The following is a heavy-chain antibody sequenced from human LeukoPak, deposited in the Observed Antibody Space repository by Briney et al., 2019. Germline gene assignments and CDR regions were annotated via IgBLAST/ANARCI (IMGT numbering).Heavy chain of an antibody. J-gene: IGHJ5*02. Sequence: ASVKISCKASGYTFTGYYMHWVRQAPGQGLEWMGWINPNSGSTNYAQKFQGRVTMTRDTSISTAYMELSRLRSDDTAVYYCARVLSFYGGYGRRKAFDPWGQGTLVTVSS. CDR2: INPNSGST. CDR3: ARVLSFYGGYGRRKAFDP. V-gene: IGHV1-2*02. CDR1: GYTFTGYY. D-gene: IGHD5-12*01.